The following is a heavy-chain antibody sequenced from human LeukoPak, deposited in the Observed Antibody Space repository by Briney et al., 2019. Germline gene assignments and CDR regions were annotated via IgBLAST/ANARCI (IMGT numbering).Heavy chain of an antibody. D-gene: IGHD1-1*01. CDR1: GYSISSGYY. J-gene: IGHJ4*02. CDR3: ATNWNRYYFDY. V-gene: IGHV4-38-2*02. CDR2: IYHSGST. Sequence: SETLSLTCTVSGYSISSGYYWGWIRQPPGKGLEWIGSIYHSGSTYYNPSLKSRVTISVDTSKNPFSLKLSSVTAADTAVYYCATNWNRYYFDYWGQGTLVTVSS.